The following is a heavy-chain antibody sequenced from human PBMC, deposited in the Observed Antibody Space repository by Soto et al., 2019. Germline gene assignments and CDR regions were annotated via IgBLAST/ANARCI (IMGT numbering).Heavy chain of an antibody. CDR2: TYYRSKWYN. D-gene: IGHD6-13*01. J-gene: IGHJ3*02. Sequence: LTCAISGDSVSSNSAAWNWIRQSPSRGLEWLGRTYYRSKWYNDYAVSVKSRITINPDTSKNQFSLQLNSVTPEDTAVYYCARDHEGMHSSSWYWDAFDIWGQGTMVTVSS. CDR1: GDSVSSNSAA. V-gene: IGHV6-1*01. CDR3: ARDHEGMHSSSWYWDAFDI.